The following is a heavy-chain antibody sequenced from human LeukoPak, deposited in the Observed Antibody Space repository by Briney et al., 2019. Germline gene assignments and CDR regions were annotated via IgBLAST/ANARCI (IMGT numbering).Heavy chain of an antibody. CDR2: IYTSGST. CDR3: ARDVGSTGTTWWWFDP. Sequence: SQTLSLTCTVSGGSISSGSYYWSWIRQPAGKGLEWIGRIYTSGSTNYNPSLKSRVTISVDTSKNQFSLKLSSVTAADTAVYYCARDVGSTGTTWWWFDPWGQGALVTVSS. V-gene: IGHV4-61*02. CDR1: GGSISSGSYY. D-gene: IGHD1-7*01. J-gene: IGHJ5*02.